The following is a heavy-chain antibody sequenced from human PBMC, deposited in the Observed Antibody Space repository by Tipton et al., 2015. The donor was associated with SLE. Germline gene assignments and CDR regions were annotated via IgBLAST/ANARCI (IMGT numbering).Heavy chain of an antibody. J-gene: IGHJ3*02. V-gene: IGHV3-74*01. D-gene: IGHD1-26*01. CDR3: ANLVGPNAFDI. CDR1: GFTFSSYW. Sequence: SLRLSCAASGFTFSSYWMHWVRQAPGKGLEWVSGISWNRGSIGYADSVKGRFTISRDNSKNTLYLQMNSLRAEDTAVYYCANLVGPNAFDIWGQGTMVTVSS. CDR2: ISWNRGSI.